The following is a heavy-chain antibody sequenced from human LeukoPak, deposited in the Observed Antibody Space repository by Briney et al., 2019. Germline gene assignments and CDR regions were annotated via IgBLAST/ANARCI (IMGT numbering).Heavy chain of an antibody. D-gene: IGHD2-2*01. Sequence: SETLSLTCTVSGASISSYYWTWIRQPAGKGLEWIGRIYTSGSTNYNPSLKSRVAMSVDTSKNQFSLKLSSVTAADTAGYYCARLSADSSSSRGFDYWGQGTLVTVSS. CDR3: ARLSADSSSSRGFDY. J-gene: IGHJ4*02. CDR2: IYTSGST. CDR1: GASISSYY. V-gene: IGHV4-4*07.